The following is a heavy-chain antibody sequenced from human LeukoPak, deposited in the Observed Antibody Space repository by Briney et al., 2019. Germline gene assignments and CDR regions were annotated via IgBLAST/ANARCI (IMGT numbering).Heavy chain of an antibody. J-gene: IGHJ5*02. CDR3: ARHQIAAAGSWFDP. D-gene: IGHD6-13*01. CDR1: GFTFSRFP. CDR2: ISYDGSDQ. V-gene: IGHV3-30-3*01. Sequence: GGPLRLSCAASGFTFSRFPMHWVRQAPGKGLEWVAVISYDGSDQYYADSVKGRFTISRDMSKNTLYMQMNSLGAEDTAVYYCARHQIAAAGSWFDPWGQGTLVTVSS.